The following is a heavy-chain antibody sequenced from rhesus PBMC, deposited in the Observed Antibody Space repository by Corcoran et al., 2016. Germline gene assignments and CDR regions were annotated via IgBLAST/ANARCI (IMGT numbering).Heavy chain of an antibody. CDR1: GFTFSDYY. D-gene: IGHD3-34*01. V-gene: IGHV3-59*01. J-gene: IGHJ4*01. CDR2: ISNEGGST. CDR3: ARDLRLYWGEYSPFDY. Sequence: EVQLVESGAGLVQPGGSLRLSCAASGFTFSDYYMHWVRQASGKGLEGVLRISNEGGSTWDAESVKGRVTISRENAKNTLYLQMNSLRAEDTAVYYCARDLRLYWGEYSPFDYWGQGVLVTVSS.